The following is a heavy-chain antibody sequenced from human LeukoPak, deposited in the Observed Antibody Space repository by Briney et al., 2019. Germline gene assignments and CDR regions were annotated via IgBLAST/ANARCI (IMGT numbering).Heavy chain of an antibody. Sequence: GESLKISCKGSGYSFTSYWISWMRQMPGKGLEWMGRIDPSDSYTNYSPSFQGHVTISADKSISTAYLQWSSLKASDTAMYYCARHEQFGETIDYWGQGTLVTVS. CDR1: GYSFTSYW. CDR2: IDPSDSYT. D-gene: IGHD3-10*01. J-gene: IGHJ4*02. CDR3: ARHEQFGETIDY. V-gene: IGHV5-10-1*01.